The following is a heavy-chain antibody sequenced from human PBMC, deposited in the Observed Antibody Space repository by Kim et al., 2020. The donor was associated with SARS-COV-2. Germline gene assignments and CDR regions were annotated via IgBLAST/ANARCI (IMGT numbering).Heavy chain of an antibody. CDR3: ARGFLSGPRSWFDP. Sequence: SETLSITCAVYGGSFSGYYWSWIRQPPGKGLEWIGEINHSGSTNYNPSLKSRVTISVDTSKNQFSLKLSSVTAADTAVYYCARGFLSGPRSWFDPWGQGTLVTVSS. CDR2: INHSGST. D-gene: IGHD3-3*01. J-gene: IGHJ5*02. CDR1: GGSFSGYY. V-gene: IGHV4-34*01.